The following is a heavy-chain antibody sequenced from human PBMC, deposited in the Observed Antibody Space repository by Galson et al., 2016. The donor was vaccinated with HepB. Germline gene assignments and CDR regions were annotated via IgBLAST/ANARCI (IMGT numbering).Heavy chain of an antibody. CDR2: IYHNGNK. Sequence: LRLSCAVSGFTFSNYNMNWVRQFPGKGLEWIGYIYHNGNKYYTPSLQSRVTMSMGKSKTQFSLTLSSVTAADTAVYYCARESSSSGFNSYYYYHGLDVWGQGTTVIVSS. D-gene: IGHD3-22*01. CDR1: GFTFSNYN. V-gene: IGHV4-31*02. J-gene: IGHJ6*02. CDR3: ARESSSSGFNSYYYYHGLDV.